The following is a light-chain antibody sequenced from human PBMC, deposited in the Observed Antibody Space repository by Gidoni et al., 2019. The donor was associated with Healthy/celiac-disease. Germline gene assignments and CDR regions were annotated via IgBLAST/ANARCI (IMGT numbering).Light chain of an antibody. V-gene: IGKV3-20*01. CDR1: QSVSRSY. CDR3: QQYGSSRT. CDR2: GAS. J-gene: IGKJ1*01. Sequence: EIVLTQSPGTLSLSPGERATLSCRASQSVSRSYLAWYQQKPGQAPRLLRYGASSRATCIPDRFSGRGSGTDFTLTISRLEPEDFAVYYCQQYGSSRTFGQGTKVEIK.